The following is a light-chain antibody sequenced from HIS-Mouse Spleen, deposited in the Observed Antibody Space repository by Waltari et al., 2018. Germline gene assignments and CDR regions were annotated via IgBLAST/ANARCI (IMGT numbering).Light chain of an antibody. CDR1: SSDVGSYNL. Sequence: QSALTQPASVSGSPGQSITISCTGTSSDVGSYNLVSWYQQHPGKAPKLMIYEGSKRPAMVSNRFSGSKSGNTASLTISGLQAEDEADYYCCSYAGSSTWVFGGGTKLTVL. CDR2: EGS. J-gene: IGLJ3*02. CDR3: CSYAGSSTWV. V-gene: IGLV2-23*01.